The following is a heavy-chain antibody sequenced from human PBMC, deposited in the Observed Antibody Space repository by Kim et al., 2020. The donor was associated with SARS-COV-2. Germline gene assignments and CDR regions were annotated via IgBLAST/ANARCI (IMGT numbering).Heavy chain of an antibody. Sequence: SQTLSLTCAISGDRVSSNSAACNWVSRSPSGGFGWLEGPFSRSKGFTEFALPVKSQLPINPDTSKNQFSLQLNSLTPEDTALYYCAREDYGGDSRGFDYWGQGTLVTVSS. CDR1: GDRVSSNSAA. J-gene: IGHJ4*02. CDR2: PFSRSKGFT. D-gene: IGHD2-21*02. V-gene: IGHV6-1*01. CDR3: AREDYGGDSRGFDY.